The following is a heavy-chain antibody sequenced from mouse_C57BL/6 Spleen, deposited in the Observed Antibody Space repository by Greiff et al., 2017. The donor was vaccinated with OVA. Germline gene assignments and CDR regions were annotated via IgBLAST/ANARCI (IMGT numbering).Heavy chain of an antibody. J-gene: IGHJ4*01. CDR2: IYPRSGNT. CDR1: GYTFTSYG. D-gene: IGHD2-4*01. CDR3: ARKRDYDGVYYAMDY. V-gene: IGHV1-81*01. Sequence: VQLQQSGAELARPGASVKLSCKASGYTFTSYGISWVKQRTGQGLEWIGEIYPRSGNTYYNEKFKGKATLTADKSSSTAYMELRSLTSEDSAVYFCARKRDYDGVYYAMDYWGQGTSVTVSS.